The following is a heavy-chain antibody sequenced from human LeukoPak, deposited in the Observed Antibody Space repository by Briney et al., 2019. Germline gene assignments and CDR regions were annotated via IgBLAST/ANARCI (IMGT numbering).Heavy chain of an antibody. CDR2: ISYDGSNK. D-gene: IGHD3-10*01. Sequence: GRSLRLSCAASGFTFSSYGMHWVRQAPGKGLEWVAVISYDGSNKYYADSVKGRFTISRDNSKNTLYLQMNSLRAEDTAVYYCAKDQRPLWFGGSYGMDVWGQGTTVTVSS. CDR1: GFTFSSYG. V-gene: IGHV3-30*18. J-gene: IGHJ6*02. CDR3: AKDQRPLWFGGSYGMDV.